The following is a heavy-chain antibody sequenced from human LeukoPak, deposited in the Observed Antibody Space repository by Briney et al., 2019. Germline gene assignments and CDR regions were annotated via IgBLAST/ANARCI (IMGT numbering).Heavy chain of an antibody. CDR1: GFSVATNY. V-gene: IGHV3-66*01. CDR2: ISSGGDT. D-gene: IGHD6-13*01. Sequence: GGSLRLSCSVSGFSVATNYMSWFRKAPGKGLEWLSVISSGGDTFYADSVNGRFTISRDESKKMISLQMNTLRPDDTGVYYCARDVPAAGHDYWGQGTLVTVSS. CDR3: ARDVPAAGHDY. J-gene: IGHJ4*02.